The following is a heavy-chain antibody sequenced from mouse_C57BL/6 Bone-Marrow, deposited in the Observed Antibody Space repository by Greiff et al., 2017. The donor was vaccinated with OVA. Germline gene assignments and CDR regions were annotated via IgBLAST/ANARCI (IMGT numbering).Heavy chain of an antibody. CDR2: IDPEDGDT. CDR3: TAYYDYDGAWFAY. J-gene: IGHJ3*01. D-gene: IGHD2-4*01. V-gene: IGHV14-1*01. Sequence: VQLQQSGAELVRPGASVKLSCTASGFNIKDYYMHWVKQRPEQGLEWIGRIDPEDGDTEYAPKFQGKATMTADTSSNTAYLQLSSLTSEDTAVYYCTAYYDYDGAWFAYWGQGTLVTVSA. CDR1: GFNIKDYY.